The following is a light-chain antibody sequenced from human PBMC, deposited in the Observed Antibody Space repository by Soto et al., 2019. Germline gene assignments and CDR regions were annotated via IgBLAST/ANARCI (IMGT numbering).Light chain of an antibody. J-gene: IGKJ1*01. CDR1: QSISSY. Sequence: IQMTQAPSSLSASVGDRVTITCRASQSISSYLNWYQQKPGKAPKLLIYAASILQSEVPSRFRGSGSGTDFTLTIRSLQPEDFASYYCQQSYNVLSWKCGQGNKGAIK. V-gene: IGKV1-39*01. CDR2: AAS. CDR3: QQSYNVLSWK.